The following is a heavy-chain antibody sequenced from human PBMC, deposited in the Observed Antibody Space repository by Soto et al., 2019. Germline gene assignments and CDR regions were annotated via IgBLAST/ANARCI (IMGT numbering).Heavy chain of an antibody. V-gene: IGHV3-23*01. CDR3: XXWVARTGGMDV. Sequence: PGGSLRLSCAASGFTFSSYAMSWVRQAPGKGLEWVSAISGSGGSTYYADSVKGRFTISRDNSKNTLYLQMNSLRAXDTAVYYXXXWVARTGGMDVWGQGTTVTVSS. D-gene: IGHD7-27*01. CDR1: GFTFSSYA. J-gene: IGHJ6*02. CDR2: ISGSGGST.